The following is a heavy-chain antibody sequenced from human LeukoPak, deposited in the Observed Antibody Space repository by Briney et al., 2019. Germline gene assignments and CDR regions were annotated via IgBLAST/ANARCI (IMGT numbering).Heavy chain of an antibody. CDR3: ARDSVDTAMGRLDY. D-gene: IGHD5-18*01. V-gene: IGHV1-46*01. CDR1: GYTFTSYY. J-gene: IGHJ4*02. CDR2: INPSGGST. Sequence: GASVKVSCKASGYTFTSYYMHWVRQAPGQGLEWMGIINPSGGSTSYAQKFQGGVTMTRDMSTSTVYMELSSLRSEDAAVYYCARDSVDTAMGRLDYWGQGTLVTVSS.